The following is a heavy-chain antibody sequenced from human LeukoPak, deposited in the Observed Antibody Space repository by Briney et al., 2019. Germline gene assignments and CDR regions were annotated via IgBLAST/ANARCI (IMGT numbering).Heavy chain of an antibody. CDR2: LYYSGST. D-gene: IGHD6-13*01. CDR1: GGSISSSSYY. Sequence: PSETLSLTCTVSGGSISSSSYYWGWIRQPPGKGLEWIGSLYYSGSTYYNPSLKSRVTISVDTSKNQFSLKLSSVTAADTAVYYCARGVAAAGFHDYWGQGTLVTVSS. CDR3: ARGVAAAGFHDY. V-gene: IGHV4-39*07. J-gene: IGHJ4*02.